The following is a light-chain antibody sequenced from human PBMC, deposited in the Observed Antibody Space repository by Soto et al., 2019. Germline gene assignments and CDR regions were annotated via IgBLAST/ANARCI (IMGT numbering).Light chain of an antibody. Sequence: DAVMTQSPLSLPVTLGQPASISCRSSQSLVYSDGNTYLNWFQQRPGQSPRRLIYKVSNRNSGVTERLSGSESGTHFTRKVRRMDAEDVEVYYCMQGTHWPRTFGQGTKMEIK. CDR3: MQGTHWPRT. CDR2: KVS. J-gene: IGKJ1*01. CDR1: QSLVYSDGNTY. V-gene: IGKV2-30*01.